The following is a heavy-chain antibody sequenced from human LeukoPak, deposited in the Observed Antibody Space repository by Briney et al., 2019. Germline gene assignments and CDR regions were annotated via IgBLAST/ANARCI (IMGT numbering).Heavy chain of an antibody. CDR3: ARLTPRSYYYYGMDV. Sequence: PSETLSLTCAVYGGSFSGYYWSWIRQPPGKGLEWIGEINHSGSTNYNPSLKSRVTISVDTSKNQFSLKLSSVTAADTAVYYCARLTPRSYYYYGMDVWGQGTTVTVSS. CDR2: INHSGST. CDR1: GGSFSGYY. J-gene: IGHJ6*02. V-gene: IGHV4-34*01.